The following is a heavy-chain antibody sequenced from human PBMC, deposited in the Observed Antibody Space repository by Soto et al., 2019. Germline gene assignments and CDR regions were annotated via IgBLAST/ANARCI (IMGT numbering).Heavy chain of an antibody. Sequence: QLQLQESGPGLVKPSETLSLTCTVSGGSISSSSYYWGWIRQPPGKGLEWIGSIYYSGSTYYNPSLKSRVTISVDTSKNQFSLKLSSVTAADTAVYYYARPATRSCSGGSCYRKGAFDICGQGTMVTVSS. J-gene: IGHJ3*02. V-gene: IGHV4-39*01. D-gene: IGHD2-15*01. CDR2: IYYSGST. CDR3: ARPATRSCSGGSCYRKGAFDI. CDR1: GGSISSSSYY.